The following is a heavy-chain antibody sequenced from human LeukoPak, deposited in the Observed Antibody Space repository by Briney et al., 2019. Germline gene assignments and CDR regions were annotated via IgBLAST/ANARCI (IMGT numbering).Heavy chain of an antibody. CDR3: ARDRRQLWFGEPPYFDY. Sequence: ASVKVSCKASEYTYTGYYMHWVRQAPGQGLEWMGWINPNSGGTNYAQKFQGRVTMTRDTSISTAYMELSRLRSDDTAVYYCARDRRQLWFGEPPYFDYWGQGTLVTVSS. V-gene: IGHV1-2*02. J-gene: IGHJ4*02. CDR1: EYTYTGYY. D-gene: IGHD3-10*01. CDR2: INPNSGGT.